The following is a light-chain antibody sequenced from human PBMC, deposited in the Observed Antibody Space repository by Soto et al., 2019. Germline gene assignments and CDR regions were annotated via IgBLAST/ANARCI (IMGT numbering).Light chain of an antibody. CDR1: QSISSF. J-gene: IGKJ1*01. V-gene: IGKV1-5*03. Sequence: DIQMTQSPSTLSASVGDRVTITCRASQSISSFLAWYQQKPGKAPKLLIYKASTLKSGVPSRFSGSGSGTEFTLTISNLQPDDFATYYCQQYENYWTFGQGTKVDIK. CDR2: KAS. CDR3: QQYENYWT.